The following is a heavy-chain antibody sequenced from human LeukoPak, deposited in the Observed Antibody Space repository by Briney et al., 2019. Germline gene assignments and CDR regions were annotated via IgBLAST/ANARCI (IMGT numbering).Heavy chain of an antibody. CDR1: GFTFSSYA. D-gene: IGHD5-24*01. CDR3: AKTGDGYNYMVY. CDR2: ISYDGSNK. J-gene: IGHJ4*02. Sequence: GGSLRLSCAASGFTFSSYAMHWVRQAPGKGLEWVAVISYDGSNKYYADSVKGRFTISRDNSKNTLYLQMNSLRAEDTAVYYCAKTGDGYNYMVYWGQGTLVTVSS. V-gene: IGHV3-30-3*02.